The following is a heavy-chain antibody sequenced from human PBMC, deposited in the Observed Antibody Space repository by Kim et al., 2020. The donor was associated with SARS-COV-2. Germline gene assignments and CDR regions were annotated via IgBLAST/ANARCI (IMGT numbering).Heavy chain of an antibody. CDR1: GGSISSYY. D-gene: IGHD6-13*01. CDR2: IYYSGST. Sequence: SETLSLTCTVSGGSISSYYWSWIRQPPGKGLEWIGYIYYSGSTNYNPSLKSRVTISVDTSKNQFSLKLSSVTAADTAVYYCARLRDSSSWYSYGYFDLWGRGTLVTVSS. CDR3: ARLRDSSSWYSYGYFDL. J-gene: IGHJ2*01. V-gene: IGHV4-59*08.